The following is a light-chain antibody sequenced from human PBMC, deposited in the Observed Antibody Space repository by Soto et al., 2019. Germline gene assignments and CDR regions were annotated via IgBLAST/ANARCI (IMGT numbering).Light chain of an antibody. Sequence: QSLLTQPPSASGTPGQRVTISCSGSSSNIGSDTVNWYQQLPGRAPKLLIYSNNQRPSGVPDRFSGSKSGTSASLAISGLQSEDEADYYCAAWDDSLNGVVFGGGTKLTVL. CDR3: AAWDDSLNGVV. V-gene: IGLV1-44*01. CDR2: SNN. CDR1: SSNIGSDT. J-gene: IGLJ2*01.